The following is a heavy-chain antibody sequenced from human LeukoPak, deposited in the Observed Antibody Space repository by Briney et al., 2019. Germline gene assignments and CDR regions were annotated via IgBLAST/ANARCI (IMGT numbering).Heavy chain of an antibody. CDR2: IYTSGST. D-gene: IGHD3-10*01. CDR3: ARDVPYYYGSGSYSYFDY. CDR1: GGSISSYY. Sequence: SETLSLTCTVSGGSISSYYWSWIWQPAGKGLEWIGRIYTSGSTNYNPSLKSRVTMSVDTSKNQFSLKLSSVTAADTAVYYCARDVPYYYGSGSYSYFDYWGQGTLVTVSS. J-gene: IGHJ4*02. V-gene: IGHV4-4*07.